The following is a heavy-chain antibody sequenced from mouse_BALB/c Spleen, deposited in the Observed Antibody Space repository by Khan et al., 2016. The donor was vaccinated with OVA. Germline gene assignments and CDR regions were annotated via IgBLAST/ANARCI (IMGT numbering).Heavy chain of an antibody. CDR2: ISSTGST. V-gene: IGHV3-2*02. Sequence: QLEESGPGLVKPSQSLSLTCTVTGYSITSDYAWNWIRQFPGNKLEWMGYISSTGSTSYNPSLKSRISFTRDTSKNQFFLQLKSVTTEDTATYYCARSLYYSSGYALYCWSRGTSVTVAS. CDR3: ARSLYYSSGYALYC. CDR1: GYSITSDYA. J-gene: IGHJ4*01. D-gene: IGHD2-12*01.